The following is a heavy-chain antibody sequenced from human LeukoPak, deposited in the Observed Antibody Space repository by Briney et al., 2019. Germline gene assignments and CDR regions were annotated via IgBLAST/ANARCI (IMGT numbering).Heavy chain of an antibody. D-gene: IGHD3-10*01. Sequence: GGSLRLSCAASGFTFSSYAMSWVRQAPGKGLEWVSAISGSGGSTYYADSVKGRFTISRDNSKNTLYLQMNSPRAEDTAVYYCAKDNRITMVRGNWFDPWGQGTLVTVSS. J-gene: IGHJ5*02. CDR2: ISGSGGST. CDR1: GFTFSSYA. CDR3: AKDNRITMVRGNWFDP. V-gene: IGHV3-23*01.